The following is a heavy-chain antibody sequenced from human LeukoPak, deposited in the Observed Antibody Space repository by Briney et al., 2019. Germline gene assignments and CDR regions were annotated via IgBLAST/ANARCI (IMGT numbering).Heavy chain of an antibody. J-gene: IGHJ6*03. D-gene: IGHD1-26*01. CDR3: ARDLGPYTGSYYSYYHYMDV. Sequence: ASVRVSCKAYGYNFATSGIGWVRQAPGQGLEWLGWISGYNGNAKSAQKLQCRVTMTTDKSTDTAYLELGSLRVDDTAIYYCARDLGPYTGSYYSYYHYMDVWGEGTSVTVSS. CDR2: ISGYNGNA. V-gene: IGHV1-18*01. CDR1: GYNFATSG.